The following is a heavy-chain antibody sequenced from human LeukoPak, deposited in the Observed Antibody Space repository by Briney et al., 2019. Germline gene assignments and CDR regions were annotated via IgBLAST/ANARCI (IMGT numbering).Heavy chain of an antibody. CDR2: TYYRSKWYS. CDR1: GDSVSSNSAA. Sequence: SQTLSLTCAISGDSVSSNSAAWNWIRQSPSRGLEWLGRTYYRSKWYSAYAVSVKSRITINSDTSKNQFSLQLNSVTPEDAAVYYCVREEGQGTARVFDCWGQGIPVTVSS. CDR3: VREEGQGTARVFDC. V-gene: IGHV6-1*01. D-gene: IGHD1-7*01. J-gene: IGHJ4*02.